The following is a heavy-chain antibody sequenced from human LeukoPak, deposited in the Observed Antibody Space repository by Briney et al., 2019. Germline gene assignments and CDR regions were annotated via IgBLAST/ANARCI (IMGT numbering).Heavy chain of an antibody. V-gene: IGHV1-69*05. CDR2: IIPIFGTA. D-gene: IGHD3-22*01. CDR1: GGTFSSYA. Sequence: SVKVSCKASGGTFSSYAISWVRQAPGQGLEWMGRIIPIFGTANYAQKFQGRVTITTDESTSTAYMELSSLRSEDTAVYCCARAHYYDSSGYYHDAFDIWGQGTMVTVSS. CDR3: ARAHYYDSSGYYHDAFDI. J-gene: IGHJ3*02.